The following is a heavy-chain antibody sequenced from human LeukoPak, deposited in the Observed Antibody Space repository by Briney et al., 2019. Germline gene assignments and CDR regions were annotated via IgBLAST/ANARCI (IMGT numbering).Heavy chain of an antibody. V-gene: IGHV1-69*06. CDR3: ARGLRPGYYDSSGYYPGVGRYYYYYMDV. CDR1: GGTFSSYA. J-gene: IGHJ6*03. D-gene: IGHD3-22*01. Sequence: ASVKVSCKASGGTFSSYAISWVRQAPGQGLEWMGGIIPIFGTANYAQKFQGRVTITADKSTSTAYMELSSLRSEDTAVYYCARGLRPGYYDSSGYYPGVGRYYYYYMDVWGKGTTVTISS. CDR2: IIPIFGTA.